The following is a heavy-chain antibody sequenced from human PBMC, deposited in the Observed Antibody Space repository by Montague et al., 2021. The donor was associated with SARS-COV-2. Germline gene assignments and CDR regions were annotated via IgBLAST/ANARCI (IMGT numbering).Heavy chain of an antibody. CDR1: GFPFSLFT. J-gene: IGHJ4*02. CDR3: VSDEGGVAVGH. Sequence: SLRLSCAASGFPFSLFTMHWVRQAPGKGPEWVAVIFSDGQKKFYADSVKGRLTISRDNPTNTLFLQLDSLTADDTAVYYCVSDEGGVAVGHWGQGTLVTVSS. CDR2: IFSDGQKK. D-gene: IGHD6-19*01. V-gene: IGHV3-30*04.